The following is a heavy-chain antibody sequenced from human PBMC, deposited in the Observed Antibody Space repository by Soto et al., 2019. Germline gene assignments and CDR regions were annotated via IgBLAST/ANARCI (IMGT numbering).Heavy chain of an antibody. CDR3: AKHGVGDILTGQPDY. Sequence: GESLKISCKGSGYSFTNYWIGWLRQMPGKGLEWMGIIYPGDSDTRYSPSFQGQVTISADKSISTAYLQWSSLKASDTAMYYCAKHGVGDILTGQPDYWGQGTLVTVSS. CDR2: IYPGDSDT. CDR1: GYSFTNYW. D-gene: IGHD3-9*01. V-gene: IGHV5-51*01. J-gene: IGHJ4*02.